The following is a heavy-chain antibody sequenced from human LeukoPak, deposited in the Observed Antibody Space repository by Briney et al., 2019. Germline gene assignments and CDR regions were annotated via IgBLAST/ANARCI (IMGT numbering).Heavy chain of an antibody. D-gene: IGHD4-17*01. V-gene: IGHV1-2*02. CDR2: INPNSSAT. Sequence: GASVEVSCKASGYTFTGHYMHWVRQAPGQGLEWVGWINPNSSATNYGQKFQGRVTVTRDTSISTVYMELSSLRVDDTAVYYCARDPFGDHEYFQHWGQGTLVTVSS. CDR1: GYTFTGHY. J-gene: IGHJ1*01. CDR3: ARDPFGDHEYFQH.